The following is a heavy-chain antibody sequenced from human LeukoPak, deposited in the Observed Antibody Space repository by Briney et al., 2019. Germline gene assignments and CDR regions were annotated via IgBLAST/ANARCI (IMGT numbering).Heavy chain of an antibody. V-gene: IGHV3-30*18. CDR3: AKVYHDFWSPPAT. D-gene: IGHD3-3*01. CDR1: GFTFSSYG. Sequence: PGGSLRLSCAASGFTFSSYGMHWVRQAPGKGLEWVAVISYDGSNKYYADSVKGRFTISRDNSKNTLYLQMNSLRAEDTAVHYCAKVYHDFWSPPATWGQGTLVTVSS. CDR2: ISYDGSNK. J-gene: IGHJ5*02.